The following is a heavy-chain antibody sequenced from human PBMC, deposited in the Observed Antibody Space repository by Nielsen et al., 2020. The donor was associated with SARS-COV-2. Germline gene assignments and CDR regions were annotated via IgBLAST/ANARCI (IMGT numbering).Heavy chain of an antibody. CDR3: ASRSDYYDSFIFDY. CDR1: GGSISSSSYY. CDR2: IYYSGST. V-gene: IGHV4-39*01. D-gene: IGHD3-22*01. J-gene: IGHJ4*02. Sequence: GSLRLSCTVSGGSISSSSYYWGWIRQPPGKGLEWIGSIYYSGSTYYNPSLKSRVTISVDTSKNQFSLKLSSVTAADTAVYYCASRSDYYDSFIFDYWGQGTLVTVSS.